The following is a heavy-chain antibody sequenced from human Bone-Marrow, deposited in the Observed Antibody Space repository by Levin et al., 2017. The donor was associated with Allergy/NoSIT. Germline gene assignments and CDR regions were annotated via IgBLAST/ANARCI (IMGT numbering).Heavy chain of an antibody. CDR3: ARDSSFRYYFDS. CDR1: GDSITSHSSY. Sequence: SETLSLTCSVSGDSITSHSSYWTLIRQHPGRGLEWLGYIYHTGITWYNPSLKSRVNISIDTSENQFSLKLNSVTAADTAVYYCARDSSFRYYFDSWGQGTLVTVSS. V-gene: IGHV4-31*03. D-gene: IGHD2-2*01. CDR2: IYHTGIT. J-gene: IGHJ4*02.